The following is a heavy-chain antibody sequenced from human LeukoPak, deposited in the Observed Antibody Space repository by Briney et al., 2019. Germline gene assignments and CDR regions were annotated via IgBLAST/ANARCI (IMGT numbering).Heavy chain of an antibody. CDR1: GFTFSSYG. CDR2: ISGSGGST. J-gene: IGHJ3*02. Sequence: GGSLRLSCAASGFTFSSYGMSWVRQAPGKGLEWVSAISGSGGSTYYADSVKGRFTISRDNSKNTLYLQMNSLGAEYTAVYYCARGGSNHAFDIWGQETVVTVSS. V-gene: IGHV3-23*01. CDR3: ARGGSNHAFDI.